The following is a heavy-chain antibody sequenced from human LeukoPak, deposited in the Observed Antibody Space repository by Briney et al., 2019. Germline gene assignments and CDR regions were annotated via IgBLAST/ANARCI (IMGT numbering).Heavy chain of an antibody. CDR1: GFTFSNFG. Sequence: GGSLRLSCAASGFTFSNFGMHWVRQAPGKGLEWVAVISFDGSDKYYANSVKGRFTISRDNSMNTLYLQMNSLRAEDTAIYYCARDFNHAFDYWGQGILVTVSS. V-gene: IGHV3-30*03. D-gene: IGHD1-14*01. CDR2: ISFDGSDK. J-gene: IGHJ4*02. CDR3: ARDFNHAFDY.